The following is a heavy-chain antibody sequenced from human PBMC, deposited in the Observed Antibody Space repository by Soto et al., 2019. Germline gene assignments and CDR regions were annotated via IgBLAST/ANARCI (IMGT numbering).Heavy chain of an antibody. CDR3: ARESRYCSGGSCYCLPGIDY. CDR1: GGTFSSYA. V-gene: IGHV1-69*12. J-gene: IGHJ4*02. CDR2: IIPIFGTA. D-gene: IGHD2-15*01. Sequence: QVQLVQSGAEVKKPGSSVKVSCKTSGGTFSSYAISWVRQAPGQGLEWLEGIIPIFGTANRAQKFQGRVTIAADESTSTAYRELSSLRSEDTAVYYCARESRYCSGGSCYCLPGIDYWGQGTMVTVSS.